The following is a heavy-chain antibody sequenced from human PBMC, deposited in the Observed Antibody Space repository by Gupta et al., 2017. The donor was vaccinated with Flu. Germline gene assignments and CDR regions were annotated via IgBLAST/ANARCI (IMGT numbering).Heavy chain of an antibody. J-gene: IGHJ4*02. D-gene: IGHD6-6*01. Sequence: QLQLQESGPGLVKPSETLSLTCTVSGGSISSSSYYWGWIRQPPGKGLEWIGRIYYSGSTYYNPACKSRVTISVDTSKIQVSLKLSSVTAAATAVYYCARHSSEYRRSSVDYWGQGTLVTVSS. CDR1: GGSISSSSYY. CDR3: ARHSSEYRRSSVDY. CDR2: IYYSGST. V-gene: IGHV4-39*01.